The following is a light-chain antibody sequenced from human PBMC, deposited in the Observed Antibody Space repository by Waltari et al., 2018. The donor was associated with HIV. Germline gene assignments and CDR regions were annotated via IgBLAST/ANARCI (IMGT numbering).Light chain of an antibody. Sequence: QSALTQPASVSGSFGQSITISCPGTRSDVGSYHLVSLYQYHPGKAPKLIISEVSKRPSGVSNRFSGSKSGNTASLTVSGLQAEDEAHYYCCSYARSGIPFGGGTKLTVL. CDR1: RSDVGSYHL. CDR2: EVS. V-gene: IGLV2-23*02. J-gene: IGLJ2*01. CDR3: CSYARSGIP.